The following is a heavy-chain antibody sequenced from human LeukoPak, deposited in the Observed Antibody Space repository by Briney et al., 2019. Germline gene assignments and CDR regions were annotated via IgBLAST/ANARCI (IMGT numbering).Heavy chain of an antibody. CDR1: GFTFSSYW. V-gene: IGHV3-7*01. D-gene: IGHD6-13*01. Sequence: GGSLRLSCAASGFTFSSYWMSWVRQAPGKGLEWVANIKQDGSEKYYVDSVKGRFTISRDNAKTSLYLQMNSLRAEDTAVYYCAKDATPALGTVYMDVWGKGTTVTISS. CDR2: IKQDGSEK. CDR3: AKDATPALGTVYMDV. J-gene: IGHJ6*03.